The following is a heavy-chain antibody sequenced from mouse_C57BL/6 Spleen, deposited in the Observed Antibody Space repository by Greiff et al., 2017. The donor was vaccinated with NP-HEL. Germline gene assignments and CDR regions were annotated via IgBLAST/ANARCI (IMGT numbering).Heavy chain of an antibody. V-gene: IGHV1-52*01. CDR3: ARRLDYWYFDV. CDR2: IDPSDSET. D-gene: IGHD4-1*01. CDR1: GYTFTSYW. Sequence: VQLQQPGAELVRPGSSVKLSCKASGYTFTSYWMHWVKQRPIQGLEWIGNIDPSDSETHYNQKFKDKATLTVDKSSSTAYMQLSSLTSEDSAVYYCARRLDYWYFDVWGTGTTVTVSS. J-gene: IGHJ1*03.